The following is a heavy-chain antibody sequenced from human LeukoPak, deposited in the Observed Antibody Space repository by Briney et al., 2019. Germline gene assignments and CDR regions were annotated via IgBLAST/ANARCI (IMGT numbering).Heavy chain of an antibody. V-gene: IGHV1-46*01. CDR1: GYTFTSYY. CDR3: AKETPNTGWFDP. Sequence: ASVKVSCKASGYTFTSYYMHWVRQAPGQGLEWMGIINPSGGSTSYAQKFQGRVTLTRDTSTSTVYMELSSLRSEDTAIYYCAKETPNTGWFDPWGQGTLVTVSS. J-gene: IGHJ5*02. D-gene: IGHD1-14*01. CDR2: INPSGGST.